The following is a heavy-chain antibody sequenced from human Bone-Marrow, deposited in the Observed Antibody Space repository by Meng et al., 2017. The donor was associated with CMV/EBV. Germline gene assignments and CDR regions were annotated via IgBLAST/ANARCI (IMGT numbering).Heavy chain of an antibody. CDR1: GFTFSSYG. CDR2: IRYDGSNK. D-gene: IGHD5-18*01. J-gene: IGHJ6*02. Sequence: GESLKISCAASGFTFSSYGMHWVRQAPGKGLEWVAFIRYDGSNKYYADSGKGRFNISRDNSKNTLYLQMNSLRAEDTAVYYCAKARFRIQLLDFWGQGTTVTV. V-gene: IGHV3-30*02. CDR3: AKARFRIQLLDF.